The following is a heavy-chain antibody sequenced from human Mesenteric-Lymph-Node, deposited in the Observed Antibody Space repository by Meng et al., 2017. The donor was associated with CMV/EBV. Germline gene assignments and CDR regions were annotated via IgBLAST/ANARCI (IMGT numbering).Heavy chain of an antibody. CDR1: GFTFSSYE. V-gene: IGHV3-48*03. Sequence: GESLKISCAASGFTFSSYEMNWARQAPGKGLEWVSYISSSGDTIHYADSVLGRFTISRDSTKNSLYLQVNSLRAEDTGVYYCARQKIYYYGMDVWGQGTTVTVSS. CDR3: ARQKIYYYGMDV. CDR2: ISSSGDTI. J-gene: IGHJ6*02.